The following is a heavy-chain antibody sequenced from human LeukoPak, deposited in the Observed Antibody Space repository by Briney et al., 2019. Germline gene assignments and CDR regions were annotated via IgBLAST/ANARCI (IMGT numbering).Heavy chain of an antibody. CDR3: ARDDGYSYGMDV. Sequence: PGGSLRLSCAASGFTFSSYVMHWVRQAPGKGLEWVAFIRYDGSYKYYADSVKGRFTISRDNAKNSLYLQMNSLRAEDTAVYYCARDDGYSYGMDVWGKGTTVTVSS. D-gene: IGHD5-18*01. V-gene: IGHV3-30*02. CDR2: IRYDGSYK. J-gene: IGHJ6*04. CDR1: GFTFSSYV.